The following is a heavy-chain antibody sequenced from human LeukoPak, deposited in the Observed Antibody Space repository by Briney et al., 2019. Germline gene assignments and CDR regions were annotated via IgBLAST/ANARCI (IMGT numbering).Heavy chain of an antibody. J-gene: IGHJ4*02. V-gene: IGHV3-48*01. CDR2: ISSSRSTI. CDR1: GFTFSSYS. D-gene: IGHD5-24*01. Sequence: PGGSLRLSCAASGFTFSSYSMNWVRQAPGKGLEWVSYISSSRSTIYYADSVKGRFTISRDNAKNSLYLQMNSLRAEDTAVYYCAREGGGYNNRGFDYWGQGTLVTVSS. CDR3: AREGGGYNNRGFDY.